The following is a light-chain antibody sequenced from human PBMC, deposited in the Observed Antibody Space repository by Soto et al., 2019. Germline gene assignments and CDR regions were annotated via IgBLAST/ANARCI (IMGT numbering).Light chain of an antibody. J-gene: IGLJ1*01. Sequence: QSALIQPASVSGSPGQSITISCTGTSSDVGGHNCASWYQQHPGRVPKLMINDVSNRPSGVSNRFSGSKSGNTASLTISGLQAEDEADYYCSSCTSSNIFVFGTGTKVTVL. CDR2: DVS. CDR3: SSCTSSNIFV. CDR1: SSDVGGHNC. V-gene: IGLV2-14*01.